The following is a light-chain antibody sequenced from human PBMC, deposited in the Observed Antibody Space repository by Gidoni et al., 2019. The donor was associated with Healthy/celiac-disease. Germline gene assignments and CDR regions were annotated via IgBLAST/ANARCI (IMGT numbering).Light chain of an antibody. V-gene: IGKV3-20*01. J-gene: IGKJ4*01. CDR2: GAS. Sequence: EVVLTQSPGTLSLSPGERATLSCRVSQSVSSSYLAWYQQKPGQAPRLLIYGASSRDTGIPDRFSGSGSGTDFTLTISRLEPEDFAVYYCQQYGSSLLTFGGGTKVEIK. CDR3: QQYGSSLLT. CDR1: QSVSSSY.